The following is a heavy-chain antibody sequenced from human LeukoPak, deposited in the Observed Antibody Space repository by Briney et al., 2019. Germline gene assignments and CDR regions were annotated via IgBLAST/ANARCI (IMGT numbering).Heavy chain of an antibody. D-gene: IGHD2-2*03. Sequence: GGSLRLSRAASGFSFTNAWMTWVRQAPGKGLEWVGHIKRKIDGETTEYAAPVKGRFTISRDDSQNMVSLQMNSLKTEDTGVYYCSTVDYWGQGTQVTVSS. CDR2: IKRKIDGETT. V-gene: IGHV3-15*01. CDR3: STVDY. CDR1: GFSFTNAW. J-gene: IGHJ4*02.